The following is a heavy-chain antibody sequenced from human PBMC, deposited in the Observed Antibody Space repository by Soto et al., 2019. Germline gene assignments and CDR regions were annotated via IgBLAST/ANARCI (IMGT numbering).Heavy chain of an antibody. D-gene: IGHD3-10*01. J-gene: IGHJ4*02. CDR2: IYYSGST. CDR3: ARQRTSVVTQAYFDV. CDR1: GDSISSRGDY. Sequence: LETICHRWPVTGDSISSRGDYWGWKNQNPGKGLEWIGSIYYSGSTYNNPSLRSRVSMSIDTSKDQFSLKLKSVTAADTALYFCARQRTSVVTQAYFDVWGPGSLVTVSS. V-gene: IGHV4-39*01.